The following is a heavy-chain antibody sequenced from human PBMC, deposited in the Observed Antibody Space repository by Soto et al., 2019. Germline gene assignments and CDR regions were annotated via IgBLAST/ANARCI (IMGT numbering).Heavy chain of an antibody. Sequence: GGSLRLSCAASGFTFSSYSMNWVRQAPGKGLEWVSSISSSSSYIYYADSVKGRFTISRDNAKNSLYLQMNSLRAEDTAVYYCARDRGLGISYYYYGMDVWGQGNPGHRLL. D-gene: IGHD3-10*01. CDR2: ISSSSSYI. CDR1: GFTFSSYS. J-gene: IGHJ6*02. V-gene: IGHV3-21*01. CDR3: ARDRGLGISYYYYGMDV.